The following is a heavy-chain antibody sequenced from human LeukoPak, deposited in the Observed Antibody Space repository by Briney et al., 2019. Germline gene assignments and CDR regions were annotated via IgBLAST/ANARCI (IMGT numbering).Heavy chain of an antibody. Sequence: SETLSLTCTVSGGSISSYYWSWIRQPAGKGLEWIGRIYTSGSTNYNPSLKNRVTISVDTSKNQFSLRLSSVTAADTAIYYCARQWAYYGSGSHWGLDYWGQGTLVIVSS. J-gene: IGHJ4*02. V-gene: IGHV4-4*07. CDR2: IYTSGST. CDR1: GGSISSYY. CDR3: ARQWAYYGSGSHWGLDY. D-gene: IGHD3-10*01.